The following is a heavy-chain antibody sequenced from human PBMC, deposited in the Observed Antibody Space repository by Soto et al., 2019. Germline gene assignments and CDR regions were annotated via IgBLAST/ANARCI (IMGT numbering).Heavy chain of an antibody. V-gene: IGHV1-69*13. CDR3: ARDVSGYSSSWYPSYFDY. D-gene: IGHD6-13*01. Sequence: ASVKVSCKASGGTFSSYAISWMRQSPGQGLEWMGGIIPIFGTANYAQKFQGRVTITADESTSTAYMELSSLRSEDTAVYYCARDVSGYSSSWYPSYFDYWGQGTLVTVSS. CDR1: GGTFSSYA. CDR2: IIPIFGTA. J-gene: IGHJ4*02.